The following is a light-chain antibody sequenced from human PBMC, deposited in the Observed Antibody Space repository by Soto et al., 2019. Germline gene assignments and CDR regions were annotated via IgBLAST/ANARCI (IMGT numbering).Light chain of an antibody. CDR2: AAS. Sequence: DIQLNQSPSLLSQSVGERVTVTCRASQVISTSLAWYQVKPGKAPKLLIYAASTLESGVPSRFSATVSGTEFSLSITSLQPEDFATYYCQQLFDSPITFGQGTRLEI. J-gene: IGKJ5*01. CDR1: QVISTS. V-gene: IGKV1-9*01. CDR3: QQLFDSPIT.